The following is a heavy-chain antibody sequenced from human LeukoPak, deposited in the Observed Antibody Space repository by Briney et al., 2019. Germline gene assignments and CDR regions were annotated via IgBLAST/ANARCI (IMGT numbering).Heavy chain of an antibody. Sequence: PGGSLRLSCAASGFTFDDYAMHWVRQAPGKGLEWVSGISWNSGSIGYADSVKGRFTISRDNAKNSLYLQMNSLRAEDMALYYCAKGQGTQYSNSSRWFDPWGQGTLVTVSS. V-gene: IGHV3-9*03. CDR1: GFTFDDYA. CDR2: ISWNSGSI. CDR3: AKGQGTQYSNSSRWFDP. D-gene: IGHD6-6*01. J-gene: IGHJ5*02.